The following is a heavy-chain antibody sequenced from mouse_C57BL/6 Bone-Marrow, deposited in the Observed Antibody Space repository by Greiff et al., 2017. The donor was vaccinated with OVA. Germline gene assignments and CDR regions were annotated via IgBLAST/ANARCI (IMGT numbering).Heavy chain of an antibody. Sequence: EVKLVESGAELVRPGASVKLSCTASGFNITDYYMHWVKQRPEQGLEWIGRIDPEDGDTEYAPKFQGKATMTADTSSNTAYLQLSSLTSEDTAVYYCTTGVTTVVAPRYFDVWGTGTTVTVSS. D-gene: IGHD1-1*01. J-gene: IGHJ1*03. CDR1: GFNITDYY. CDR2: IDPEDGDT. V-gene: IGHV14-1*01. CDR3: TTGVTTVVAPRYFDV.